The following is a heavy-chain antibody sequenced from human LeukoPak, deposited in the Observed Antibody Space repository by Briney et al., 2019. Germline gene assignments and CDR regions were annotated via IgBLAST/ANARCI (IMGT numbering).Heavy chain of an antibody. CDR2: IKQDGSEK. CDR1: GFTFSSYW. V-gene: IGHV3-7*01. CDR3: AKLREWELPDLFDY. Sequence: GGSLRLSCAASGFTFSSYWMSWVRQAPGKGLEWVANIKQDGSEKYYVDSVKGRFTISRDNAKNSLYLQMNSLRAEDTAVYYCAKLREWELPDLFDYWGQETLVTVSS. D-gene: IGHD1-26*01. J-gene: IGHJ4*02.